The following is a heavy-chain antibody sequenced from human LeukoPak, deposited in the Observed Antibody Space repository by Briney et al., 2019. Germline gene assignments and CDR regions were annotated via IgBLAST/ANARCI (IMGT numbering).Heavy chain of an antibody. J-gene: IGHJ3*02. CDR1: GGSISSSSYY. V-gene: IGHV4-39*01. D-gene: IGHD3-3*01. CDR2: IYYSGST. CDR3: ARGRTNFWSGYFREAFDI. Sequence: SETLSLTCTVSGGSISSSSYYWGWIRQPPGKGLEWIGSIYYSGSTYYNPSLKSRVTISVDTSKNQFSLKLSSVTAADTAVYYCARGRTNFWSGYFREAFDIWGQGTMVTVSS.